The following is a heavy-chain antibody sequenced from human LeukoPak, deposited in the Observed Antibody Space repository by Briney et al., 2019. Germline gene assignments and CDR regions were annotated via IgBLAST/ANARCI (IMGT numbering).Heavy chain of an antibody. J-gene: IGHJ4*02. Sequence: GGSLRLSRAASGFTFSSYVMNRVRQAPGKGLEWVSYISSSGSTIYYADSVKGRFTISRDNAKHSLFLQMNSLRAEDTAVYYCARGSTVGTQSCCGQGTLVTVSS. CDR2: ISSSGSTI. D-gene: IGHD4-23*01. V-gene: IGHV3-48*03. CDR3: ARGSTVGTQSC. CDR1: GFTFSSYV.